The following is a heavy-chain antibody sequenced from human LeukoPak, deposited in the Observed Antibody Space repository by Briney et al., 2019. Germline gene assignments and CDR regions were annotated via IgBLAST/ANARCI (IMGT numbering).Heavy chain of an antibody. D-gene: IGHD1-14*01. Sequence: PGGSLRLSYVVSGLTVNSNYMSWVRQAPGKGLEWVSVIYSGGTTNYADSVKGRFIVYRDNSKNNLYLQMNSLRAEDTAVYYCASKVTTGYWGQGTLVTVSS. CDR2: IYSGGTT. CDR1: GLTVNSNY. J-gene: IGHJ4*02. V-gene: IGHV3-66*01. CDR3: ASKVTTGY.